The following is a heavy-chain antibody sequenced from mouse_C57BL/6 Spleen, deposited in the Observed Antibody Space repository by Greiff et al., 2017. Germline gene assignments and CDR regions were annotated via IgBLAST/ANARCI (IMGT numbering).Heavy chain of an antibody. CDR2: INPNYGTT. CDR1: GYSFTDYN. J-gene: IGHJ3*01. CDR3: ARAAYYSNLWFAY. D-gene: IGHD2-5*01. V-gene: IGHV1-39*01. Sequence: VQLQQSGPELVKPGASVKISCKASGYSFTDYNMNWVKQSNGKSLEWIGVINPNYGTTIYNQKFKGKATLTVDQSSSTAYMQLISLTSEDSAVYCCARAAYYSNLWFAYWGQGTLVTVSA.